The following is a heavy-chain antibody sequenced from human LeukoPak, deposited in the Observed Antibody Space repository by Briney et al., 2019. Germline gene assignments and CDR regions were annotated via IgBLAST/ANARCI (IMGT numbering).Heavy chain of an antibody. D-gene: IGHD3-16*02. Sequence: GGSLRLSCAASGFTFSSYAIHWVRQAPGKGLEYVSVISSNGDSTYYANSVKGRFTISRDNSKNTLYLQMGSLRAEDMAVYYCARDHRTYGMDVWDQGTTVTVSS. CDR3: ARDHRTYGMDV. J-gene: IGHJ6*02. CDR1: GFTFSSYA. CDR2: ISSNGDST. V-gene: IGHV3-64*01.